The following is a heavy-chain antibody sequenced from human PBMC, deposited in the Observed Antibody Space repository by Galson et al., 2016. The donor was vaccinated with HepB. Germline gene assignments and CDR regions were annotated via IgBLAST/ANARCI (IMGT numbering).Heavy chain of an antibody. CDR1: GYRFTNNW. V-gene: IGHV5-10-1*01. Sequence: QSGAEVKKPGDSLRISCQGSGYRFTNNWISWVRQVPGKGLEWMGRIDPGDSSTSYSSPSLEGHVTISVDKSISTAYLQWRSLKASDTAIYYCARHWTAPGTSGDWFDPWGQGTLVTVSS. D-gene: IGHD1-1*01. J-gene: IGHJ5*02. CDR3: ARHWTAPGTSGDWFDP. CDR2: IDPGDSSTS.